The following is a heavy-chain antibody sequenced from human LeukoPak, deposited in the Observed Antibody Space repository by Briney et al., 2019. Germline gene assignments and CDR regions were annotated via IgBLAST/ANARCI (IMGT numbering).Heavy chain of an antibody. J-gene: IGHJ5*02. V-gene: IGHV1-2*02. CDR2: INPNNGGT. CDR3: ARSFYDYGDNNWFDP. Sequence: ASVKVSCKASGYTFSGYYMHWVRQAPGQGLEWMGWINPNNGGTNYAQKFQGRVTMTRDTSISTAYMELSRLRSDDTAVYYCARSFYDYGDNNWFDPWGQGTLVTVSS. D-gene: IGHD4-17*01. CDR1: GYTFSGYY.